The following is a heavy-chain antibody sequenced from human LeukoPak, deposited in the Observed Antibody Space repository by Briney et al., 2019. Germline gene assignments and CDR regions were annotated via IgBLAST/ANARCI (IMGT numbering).Heavy chain of an antibody. CDR1: GGSISSSSYY. CDR2: IYYSGST. D-gene: IGHD4-17*01. Sequence: NPSETLSLTCTVSGGSISSSSYYWGWIRQPPGKGLEWIGYIYYSGSTNYNPSLKSRVTISVDTSKNQFSLKLSSVTAADTAVYYCAREAPPGRDYGIDYWGQGTLVTVSS. CDR3: AREAPPGRDYGIDY. V-gene: IGHV4-61*01. J-gene: IGHJ4*02.